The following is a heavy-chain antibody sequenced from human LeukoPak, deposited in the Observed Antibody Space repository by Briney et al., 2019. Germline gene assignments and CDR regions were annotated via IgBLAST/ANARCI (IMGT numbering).Heavy chain of an antibody. CDR2: LSGSGDT. J-gene: IGHJ4*02. V-gene: IGHV3-23*01. CDR3: AKDLAPYYDFWSGLGFDY. CDR1: GFTFSIFA. D-gene: IGHD3-3*01. Sequence: QPGGSLSLSCAASGFTFSIFAMRWVRPAPGKGLECVLRLSGSGDTYYADSVKGRFTISRDNYTNTMYLQLSSLRSEATAIYYCAKDLAPYYDFWSGLGFDYWGQGTLVTVSS.